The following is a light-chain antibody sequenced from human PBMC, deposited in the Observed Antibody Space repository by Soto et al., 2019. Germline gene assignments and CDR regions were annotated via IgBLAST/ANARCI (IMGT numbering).Light chain of an antibody. J-gene: IGKJ5*01. V-gene: IGKV1-9*01. CDR2: AAS. Sequence: DIQLTQSPSFLSASVGDRVTITCRASQGISSYLAWYQQKPGKAPKLLIYAASTLQSGVPLRFSGSGSGTSFTLTISSLQPEDFATYYCQQLRSYPITFGQGTRLEIK. CDR3: QQLRSYPIT. CDR1: QGISSY.